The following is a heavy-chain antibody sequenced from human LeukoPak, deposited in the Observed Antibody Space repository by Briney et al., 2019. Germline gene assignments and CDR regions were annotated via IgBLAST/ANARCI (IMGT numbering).Heavy chain of an antibody. CDR2: INPNSSGT. J-gene: IGHJ4*02. D-gene: IGHD4-23*01. Sequence: ASVKVSCKASGGTFSSYAISWVRQAPGQGLEWMGWINPNSSGTNYAQKFQGRVTMTRDTSISTAYMELSRLRSDDTAVYYCARGDYGGNYNYFDYWGQGTLVTVSS. V-gene: IGHV1-2*02. CDR3: ARGDYGGNYNYFDY. CDR1: GGTFSSYA.